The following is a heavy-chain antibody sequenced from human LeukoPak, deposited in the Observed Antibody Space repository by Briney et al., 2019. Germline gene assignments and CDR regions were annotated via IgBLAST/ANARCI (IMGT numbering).Heavy chain of an antibody. J-gene: IGHJ4*02. Sequence: GGSLRLSCAASGFTFSSYAMSWVRQAPGKGLEWVSAISGSGGSTYYAGSVKGRFTISRDNSKNTLYLQMNSLRAEDTAVYYCAKFSLVTGGSYYYFDYWGQGTLVTVSS. D-gene: IGHD1-26*01. V-gene: IGHV3-23*01. CDR1: GFTFSSYA. CDR2: ISGSGGST. CDR3: AKFSLVTGGSYYYFDY.